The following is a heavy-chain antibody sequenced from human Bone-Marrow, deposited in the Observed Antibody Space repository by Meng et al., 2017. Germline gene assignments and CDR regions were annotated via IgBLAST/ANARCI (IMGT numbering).Heavy chain of an antibody. CDR3: ARDPLLPDTYSSSWYLDGAFDI. Sequence: LSLTCAASGFTFSSYAMHWVRQAPGKGLEWVAVISYDGSNKYYADSVKGRFTISRDNSKNTLYLQMNSLRAEDTAVYYCARDPLLPDTYSSSWYLDGAFDIWGQGTMVTVSS. J-gene: IGHJ3*02. V-gene: IGHV3-30*04. CDR1: GFTFSSYA. CDR2: ISYDGSNK. D-gene: IGHD6-13*01.